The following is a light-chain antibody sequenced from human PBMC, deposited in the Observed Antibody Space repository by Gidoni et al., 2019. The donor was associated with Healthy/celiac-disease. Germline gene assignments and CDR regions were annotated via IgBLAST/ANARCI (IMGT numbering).Light chain of an antibody. CDR1: QSVSSN. CDR3: QQYNNWPRWT. J-gene: IGKJ1*01. CDR2: GAA. V-gene: IGKV3-15*01. Sequence: EIVMTQPPATLSVSPGERATLSCRASQSVSSNLAWYQQKPGQAPRPHIYGAATRATGIPARFSGSGSGTEFTLTISSLQSEDFAVYYCQQYNNWPRWTFGQGTKVEIK.